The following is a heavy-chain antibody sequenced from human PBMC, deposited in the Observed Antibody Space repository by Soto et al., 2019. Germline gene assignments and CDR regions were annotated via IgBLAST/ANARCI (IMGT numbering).Heavy chain of an antibody. CDR3: AKGRTIFVVVNFDY. CDR1: GGTLSNYA. V-gene: IGHV1-69*01. D-gene: IGHD3-3*01. Sequence: QVQLVQSGAEVKKPGSSVKVFCKASGGTLSNYAIAWVRLAPGQGLEWVGGFIPIFSIMKYAKKFQDRVTFTADDSTNTAYRELSSQTYKYTAVDYCAKGRTIFVVVNFDYWGQGTLVTVSS. CDR2: FIPIFSIM. J-gene: IGHJ4*02.